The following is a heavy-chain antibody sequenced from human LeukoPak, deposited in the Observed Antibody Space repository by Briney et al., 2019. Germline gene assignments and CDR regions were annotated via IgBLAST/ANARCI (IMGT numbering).Heavy chain of an antibody. V-gene: IGHV3-21*01. Sequence: PEGSLRLSCAASGFTFSSYSMNWVRQAPGKGLEWVSSISSSSSYIYYADSVKGRFTISRDNAKNSLYLQMNSLRAEDTAVYYCARAGEFGVVPAASVGYAFDIWGQGTMVTVSS. CDR3: ARAGEFGVVPAASVGYAFDI. J-gene: IGHJ3*02. CDR1: GFTFSSYS. D-gene: IGHD2-2*01. CDR2: ISSSSSYI.